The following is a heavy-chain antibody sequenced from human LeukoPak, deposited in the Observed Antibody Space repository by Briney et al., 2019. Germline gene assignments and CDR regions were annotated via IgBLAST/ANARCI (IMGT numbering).Heavy chain of an antibody. V-gene: IGHV3-23*01. J-gene: IGHJ5*02. CDR2: ISGSCGST. CDR3: AKDIVWYGSGSYVRGP. Sequence: GGSLRLSCAASGFSFSSYAVSWVRQAPGEGLEWVSGISGSCGSTYYADSVKGRFTISRDNSKNTLYLQMNSLRAEDTAVYYCAKDIVWYGSGSYVRGPWGQGTLVTVSS. D-gene: IGHD3-10*01. CDR1: GFSFSSYA.